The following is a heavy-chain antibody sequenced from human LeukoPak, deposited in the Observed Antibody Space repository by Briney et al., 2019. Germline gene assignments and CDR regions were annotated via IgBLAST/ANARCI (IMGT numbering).Heavy chain of an antibody. CDR1: GITVNSTY. J-gene: IGHJ6*02. Sequence: GGSLRLSCAASGITVNSTYISWVRQAPGKGREWVSVAYSDGNTYYTGSVKGRFTISRDNSKNTLFLQMNSLRAEDTAVYYCARLFGSGWPGYFYYAMDVWGQGTTVAVSS. CDR3: ARLFGSGWPGYFYYAMDV. V-gene: IGHV3-66*04. D-gene: IGHD6-19*01. CDR2: AYSDGNT.